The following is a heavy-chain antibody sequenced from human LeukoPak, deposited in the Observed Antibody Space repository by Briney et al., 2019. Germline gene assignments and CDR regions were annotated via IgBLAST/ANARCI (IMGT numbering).Heavy chain of an antibody. J-gene: IGHJ4*02. CDR2: IVVGSGNT. Sequence: SVKVSCKASGFTFTSSTIQWVRQARGQRLEWVGWIVVGSGNTNYAQKFQDTVTITRDMSTGTAYMELSSLRSEDTAVYYCAKVQEMATIPPPLQYGSQGAPVTVSS. CDR1: GFTFTSST. V-gene: IGHV1-58*02. D-gene: IGHD5-24*01. CDR3: AKVQEMATIPPPLQY.